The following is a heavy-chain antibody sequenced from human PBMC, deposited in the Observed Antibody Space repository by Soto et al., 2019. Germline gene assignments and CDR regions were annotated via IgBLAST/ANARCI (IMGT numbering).Heavy chain of an antibody. CDR2: INSDGSST. D-gene: IGHD2-21*02. CDR3: ARPRPYCGGDCPDS. CDR1: GFTFSSYW. J-gene: IGHJ4*02. V-gene: IGHV3-74*01. Sequence: EVQLVESGGGLVQPGGSLRLSCAASGFTFSSYWMHWVRQAPGKGLVWVSRINSDGSSTSYADSVKGRFTISRDNAKNTVYLQMNSLRGEDTAVYYCARPRPYCGGDCPDSWGQGTLVTVSS.